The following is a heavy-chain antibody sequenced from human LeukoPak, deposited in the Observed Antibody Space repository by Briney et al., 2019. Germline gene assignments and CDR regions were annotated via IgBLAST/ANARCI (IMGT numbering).Heavy chain of an antibody. CDR3: ARASGSYGYYFDY. D-gene: IGHD1-26*01. Sequence: ASVKVSCKASGYTFTGYYVHWVRQAPGQGLEWMGRINPNSGDTNYAQKLQGRVTMTTDTSTSTAYMELRSLRSDDTAVYYCARASGSYGYYFDYWGQGTLVTVSS. V-gene: IGHV1-2*06. J-gene: IGHJ4*02. CDR1: GYTFTGYY. CDR2: INPNSGDT.